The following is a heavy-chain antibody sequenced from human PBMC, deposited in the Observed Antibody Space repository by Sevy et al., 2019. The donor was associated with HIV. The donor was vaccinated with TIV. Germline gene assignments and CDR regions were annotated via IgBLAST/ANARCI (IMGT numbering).Heavy chain of an antibody. CDR1: RFAFSSYA. CDR2: ISHDGTNT. J-gene: IGHJ4*02. V-gene: IGHV3-30*14. D-gene: IGHD1-26*01. CDR3: AVGAGFFLY. Sequence: GGSLRLSCAASRFAFSSYAVHWVRQAPGKGMEGVAFISHDGTNTDYAASVKGRITISRDNSRNTLHLDISSLRVEDTAVYYCAVGAGFFLYWGQGTLVTVSS.